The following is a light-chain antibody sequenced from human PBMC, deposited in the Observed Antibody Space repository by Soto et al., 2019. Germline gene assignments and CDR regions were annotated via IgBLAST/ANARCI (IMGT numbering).Light chain of an antibody. V-gene: IGLV2-8*01. J-gene: IGLJ1*01. CDR1: KNDIGVYDF. CDR3: CSYVGASIYV. Sequence: QSVLTQPPSASGSPGQSVTISCTGTKNDIGVYDFVSWYQHHPGKAPRLIIHEVNQRPSGVPDRFSGSKSGNTASLTVSGLQAEDEADYYCCSYVGASIYVFGTGTKVTVL. CDR2: EVN.